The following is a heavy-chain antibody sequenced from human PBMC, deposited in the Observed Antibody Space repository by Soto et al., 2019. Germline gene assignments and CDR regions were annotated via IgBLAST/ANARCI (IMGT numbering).Heavy chain of an antibody. CDR3: VKGGYHYFDY. Sequence: GGSLRLSCAASRFTFSNYGMHWVRQTPGKGLEWVAVISYDGSNKYYADSVKCRFTISRDNSKNTLYLQMNSLRAEDTAVYYCVKGGYHYFDYWGQGTLVTVSS. V-gene: IGHV3-30*18. CDR1: RFTFSNYG. J-gene: IGHJ4*02. D-gene: IGHD5-12*01. CDR2: ISYDGSNK.